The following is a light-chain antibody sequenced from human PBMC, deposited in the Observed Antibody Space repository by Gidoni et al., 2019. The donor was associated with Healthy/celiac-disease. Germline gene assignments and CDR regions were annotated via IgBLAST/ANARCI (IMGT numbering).Light chain of an antibody. CDR3: QQYNNWPLYT. Sequence: LSCRASQSVSSNLAWYQQKPGQAPRLLIYGASTRATGIPARFSGSGSGTEFTLTISSLQSEDFAVYYCQQYNNWPLYTFGQGTKLEIK. CDR2: GAS. V-gene: IGKV3-15*01. CDR1: QSVSSN. J-gene: IGKJ2*01.